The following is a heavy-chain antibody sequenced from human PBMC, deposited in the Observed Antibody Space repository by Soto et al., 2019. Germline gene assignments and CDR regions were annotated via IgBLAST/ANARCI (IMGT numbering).Heavy chain of an antibody. CDR3: AREQCDYSIPTTIISPFYGMDV. CDR1: GGTFSSYA. CDR2: IIPIFGTA. J-gene: IGHJ6*02. V-gene: IGHV1-69*06. D-gene: IGHD4-4*01. Sequence: GASVKVSCKASGGTFSSYAISWVRQAPGQGLEWMGGIIPIFGTANYAQKFQGRVTITADKSTSTAYMELSSLRSEDTAVYYCAREQCDYSIPTTIISPFYGMDVWGQGTTVTVSS.